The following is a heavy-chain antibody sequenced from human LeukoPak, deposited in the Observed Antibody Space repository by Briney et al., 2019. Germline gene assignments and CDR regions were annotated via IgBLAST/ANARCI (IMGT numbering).Heavy chain of an antibody. CDR2: FYHSGTI. CDR1: GGSITSSNHF. D-gene: IGHD3-10*01. CDR3: ARQGVVPNKAGWYFDL. J-gene: IGHJ2*01. Sequence: SETLSLTCIVSGGSITSSNHFWGWIRQSPGKGLEWIGGFYHSGTIFYSPSLGSRVAISIDTSKNQFSLRLLSVTAADTAVYYCARQGVVPNKAGWYFDLWGRGPLVTVSS. V-gene: IGHV4-39*01.